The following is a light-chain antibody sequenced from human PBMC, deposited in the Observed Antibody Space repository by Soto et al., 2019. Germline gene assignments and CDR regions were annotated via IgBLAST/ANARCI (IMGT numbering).Light chain of an antibody. V-gene: IGLV2-14*01. J-gene: IGLJ3*02. CDR2: EVS. CDR3: SSYASSSIRV. CDR1: SSDVGGYNY. Sequence: QSALTQPASVSGSPGQSITISCTGSSSDVGGYNYVSWYQQHPGKAPKIMIYEVSNRPSGVSNRFSGSKSGNTASLTISGLQAEDEADYYCSSYASSSIRVFGGGTKVTVL.